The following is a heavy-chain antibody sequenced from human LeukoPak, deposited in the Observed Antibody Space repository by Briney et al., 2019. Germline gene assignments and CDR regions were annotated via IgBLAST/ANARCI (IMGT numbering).Heavy chain of an antibody. D-gene: IGHD1-1*01. CDR3: TRYNVGFES. CDR1: GFTFSGSA. V-gene: IGHV3-73*01. CDR2: IRSKTNSYAT. Sequence: GGSLRLSCAASGFTFSGSAMHWVRQASRKGLEWVGRIRSKTNSYATSYAASVKGRFALSRGDSKNTAYLQMNSLKTEDTAVYYCTRYNVGFESWGQGTLVTVSS. J-gene: IGHJ4*02.